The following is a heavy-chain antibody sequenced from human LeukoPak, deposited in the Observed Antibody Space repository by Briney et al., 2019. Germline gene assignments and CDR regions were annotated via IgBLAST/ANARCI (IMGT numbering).Heavy chain of an antibody. CDR3: AKSGSSWSYYFNY. CDR1: GFTFSGYA. J-gene: IGHJ4*02. CDR2: ITITGSSP. Sequence: GGSLRLSCAASGFTFSGYAMAWVRQAPGKGLEWVSSITITGSSPSYADSVKGRFTVSRDNSKNTLYLQMNSLRAEDTAVYFCAKSGSSWSYYFNYWGQGTLVTVSS. D-gene: IGHD6-13*01. V-gene: IGHV3-23*01.